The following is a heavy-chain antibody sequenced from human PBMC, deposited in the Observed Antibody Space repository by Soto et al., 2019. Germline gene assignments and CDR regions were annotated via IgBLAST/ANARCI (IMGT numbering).Heavy chain of an antibody. CDR3: AKCGSYSYYYYGMDV. CDR2: ISGSGGST. V-gene: IGHV3-23*01. Sequence: GGSLRLSCAASGFTFSSYAMSWVRQAPGKGLEWVSAISGSGGSTYYADSVKGRFTISRDNSKNTLYLQMNSLRAEDTAVYYCAKCGSYSYYYYGMDVWGQGTTVTVSS. D-gene: IGHD1-26*01. CDR1: GFTFSSYA. J-gene: IGHJ6*02.